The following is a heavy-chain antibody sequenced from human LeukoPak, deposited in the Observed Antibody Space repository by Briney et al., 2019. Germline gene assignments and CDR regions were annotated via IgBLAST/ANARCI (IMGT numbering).Heavy chain of an antibody. CDR3: ARSGIGIAAAGTNFDY. Sequence: ASVKVSCKASGGTFTSYGISWVRQAPGQGLEWMGWISAYNGNTNYAQKLQGRVTMTTDTSTSTAYMELRSLRSDDTAVYYCARSGIGIAAAGTNFDYWGQGTLVTVSS. CDR1: GGTFTSYG. J-gene: IGHJ4*02. V-gene: IGHV1-18*01. D-gene: IGHD6-13*01. CDR2: ISAYNGNT.